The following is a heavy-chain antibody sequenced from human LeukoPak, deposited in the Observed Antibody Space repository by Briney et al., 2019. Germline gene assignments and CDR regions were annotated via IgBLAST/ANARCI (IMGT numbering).Heavy chain of an antibody. D-gene: IGHD3-10*01. Sequence: SETLSLTCTVSGGSISSYYWSWIRQPAGKGLEWIGRIYTSGSTNYNPSLKSRVTMSVDTSKKQFSLKLSSVTAADTAVYYCARDYPFGELSYYYYMDVWGKGTTVTVSS. CDR2: IYTSGST. V-gene: IGHV4-4*07. J-gene: IGHJ6*03. CDR1: GGSISSYY. CDR3: ARDYPFGELSYYYYMDV.